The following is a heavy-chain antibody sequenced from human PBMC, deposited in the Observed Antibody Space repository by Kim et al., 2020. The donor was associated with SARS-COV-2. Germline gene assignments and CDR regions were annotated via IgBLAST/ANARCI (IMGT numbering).Heavy chain of an antibody. D-gene: IGHD6-13*01. Sequence: DSVKGRFTISRDKSKNSLYLQMNSLRTEDTALYYCAKAQYSSSWHDAFDIWGQGTMVTVSS. J-gene: IGHJ3*02. V-gene: IGHV3-43*01. CDR3: AKAQYSSSWHDAFDI.